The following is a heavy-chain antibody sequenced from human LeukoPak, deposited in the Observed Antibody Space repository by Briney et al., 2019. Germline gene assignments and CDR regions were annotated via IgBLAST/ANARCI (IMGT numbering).Heavy chain of an antibody. CDR3: ARDPYGDYEHDAFDI. Sequence: GGSLRLSCAASGFTFSNYGMHWVRQAPGKGLEWVAVISYHGSNKYYADSVKGRFTISRDNSKNTLYLEMNSLRAEDTAVYYCARDPYGDYEHDAFDIWGQGTMVTVSS. CDR2: ISYHGSNK. J-gene: IGHJ3*02. V-gene: IGHV3-30*03. D-gene: IGHD4-17*01. CDR1: GFTFSNYG.